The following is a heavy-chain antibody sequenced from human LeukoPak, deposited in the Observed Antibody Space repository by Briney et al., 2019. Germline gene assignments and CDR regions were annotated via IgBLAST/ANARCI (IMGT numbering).Heavy chain of an antibody. CDR1: GFTFRSYW. Sequence: GGTLRLSCAASGFTFRSYWMHWVRQAPGKGLVWVSRINSDGSSTSYADSVKGRFTISRDNAKNTLYLQMNSLRGEDTAVYYCASFSVTRDWTPFGDYWGQGTLVTVSS. D-gene: IGHD4-23*01. CDR3: ASFSVTRDWTPFGDY. CDR2: INSDGSST. V-gene: IGHV3-74*01. J-gene: IGHJ4*02.